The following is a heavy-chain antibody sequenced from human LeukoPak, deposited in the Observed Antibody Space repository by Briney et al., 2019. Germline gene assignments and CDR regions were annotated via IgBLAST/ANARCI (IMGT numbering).Heavy chain of an antibody. Sequence: SETLSLTCTVSGGSISSYYWSWIRQPPGKGLEWIGYIYYSGSTNYNPSLKSRVTISVDTSKNQFSLKLSSVTAADTAVYYCARHSHPPGINLMSFDYWGQGTLVTVSS. J-gene: IGHJ4*02. CDR2: IYYSGST. CDR3: ARHSHPPGINLMSFDY. CDR1: GGSISSYY. V-gene: IGHV4-59*08. D-gene: IGHD2-8*01.